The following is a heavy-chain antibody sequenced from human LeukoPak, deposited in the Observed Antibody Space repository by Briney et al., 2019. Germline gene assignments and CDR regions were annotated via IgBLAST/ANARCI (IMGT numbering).Heavy chain of an antibody. D-gene: IGHD5-18*01. J-gene: IGHJ4*02. CDR3: TRLVDTAMIMDY. CDR1: GGSISSYY. CDR2: IYYSGRT. V-gene: IGHV4-59*08. Sequence: SETLSLTCTVSGGSISSYYWSWIRQPPGEGLEWIGYIYYSGRTNYNPSLKSRVTISVDTSKNQFSLKLSSVTAADTAVFYCTRLVDTAMIMDYWGQGTLVTVSS.